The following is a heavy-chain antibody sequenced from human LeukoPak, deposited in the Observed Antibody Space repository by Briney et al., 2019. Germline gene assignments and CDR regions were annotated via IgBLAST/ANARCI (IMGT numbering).Heavy chain of an antibody. D-gene: IGHD3-22*01. Sequence: PETLSLTCAVYGGSFSGYYWSWIRQPPGKGLEWIGEINHSGSTNYNPSLKSRVTISVDTSKNQFSLTLSSVTAADTAVYYCARGEGYYYDSSGFTYYYGMDVWGQGTTVTVSS. CDR1: GGSFSGYY. V-gene: IGHV4-34*01. CDR3: ARGEGYYYDSSGFTYYYGMDV. CDR2: INHSGST. J-gene: IGHJ6*02.